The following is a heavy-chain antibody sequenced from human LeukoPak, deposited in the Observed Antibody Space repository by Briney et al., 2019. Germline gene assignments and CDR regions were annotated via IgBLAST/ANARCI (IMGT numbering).Heavy chain of an antibody. V-gene: IGHV3-48*03. CDR3: AIMGVVPAAISAGDYMDV. Sequence: GGSLRLSCAASEFSVGSNYMTWVRQAPGKGLEWVSYISSSGSTIYYADSVKGRFTISRDNAKNSLYLQMNSLRAEDTAVYYCAIMGVVPAAISAGDYMDVWGKGTTVTISS. CDR2: ISSSGSTI. D-gene: IGHD2-2*01. CDR1: EFSVGSNY. J-gene: IGHJ6*03.